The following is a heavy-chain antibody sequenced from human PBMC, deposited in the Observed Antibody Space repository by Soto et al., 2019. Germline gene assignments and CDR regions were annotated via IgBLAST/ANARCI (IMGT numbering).Heavy chain of an antibody. J-gene: IGHJ4*02. CDR2: IYYSGST. D-gene: IGHD3-9*01. CDR1: GGSISSYY. Sequence: PSETLSLTCTVSGGSISSYYWSWIRQPPGKGLEWIGYIYYSGSTNYNPSLKSRVTISVDTSKNQFSLKLSSVTAADTAVYYCASLKDILRPFDYWGQGTLVTVSS. V-gene: IGHV4-59*01. CDR3: ASLKDILRPFDY.